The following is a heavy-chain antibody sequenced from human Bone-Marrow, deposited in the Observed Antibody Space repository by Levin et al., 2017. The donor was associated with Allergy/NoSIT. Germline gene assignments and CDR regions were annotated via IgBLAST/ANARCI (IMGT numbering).Heavy chain of an antibody. CDR1: GFTFSSYW. CDR3: ARSASSSWEYYFDY. J-gene: IGHJ4*02. V-gene: IGHV3-7*01. D-gene: IGHD6-13*01. CDR2: IKQDGSEK. Sequence: GESLKISCAASGFTFSSYWMSWVRQAPGKGLEWVANIKQDGSEKYYVDSVKGRFTISRDNAKNSLYLQMNSLRAEDTAVYYCARSASSSWEYYFDYWGQGTLVTVSS.